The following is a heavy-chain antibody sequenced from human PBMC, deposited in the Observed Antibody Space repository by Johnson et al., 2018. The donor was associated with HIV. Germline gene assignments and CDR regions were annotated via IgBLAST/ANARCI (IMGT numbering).Heavy chain of an antibody. J-gene: IGHJ3*02. V-gene: IGHV3-30*02. CDR3: ARGRWLQSKSDAFDI. CDR2: IRYDGSNK. D-gene: IGHD5-24*01. Sequence: QVQLVESGGGVVPPGRSLRLSCAASGFIFKDYGIHWVRQTPGKGLEWVAFIRYDGSNKNYADSVKGRFTISRDNSKNTLYLQMNSLRAEDTAVYYCARGRWLQSKSDAFDIWGQGTMVTVSS. CDR1: GFIFKDYG.